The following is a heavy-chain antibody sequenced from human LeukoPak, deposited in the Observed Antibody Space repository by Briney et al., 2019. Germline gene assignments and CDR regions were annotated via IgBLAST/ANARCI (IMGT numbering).Heavy chain of an antibody. D-gene: IGHD7-27*01. CDR2: IYYSGST. V-gene: IGHV4-39*01. CDR1: GGSISSSSYY. CDR3: ASWAYNWFDP. Sequence: PSETLSLTCTVSGGSISSSSYYWGWIRQPPGKGLEWIGSIYYSGSTYYNPSLKSRVTISVDTSKNQFSLELSSVTAADTAVYYCASWAYNWFDPWGQGTLVTVSS. J-gene: IGHJ5*02.